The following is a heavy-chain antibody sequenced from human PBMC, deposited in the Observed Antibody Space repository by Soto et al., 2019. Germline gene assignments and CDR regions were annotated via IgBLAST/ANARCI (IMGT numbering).Heavy chain of an antibody. CDR3: ARGSYSGSYSIYFDY. D-gene: IGHD1-26*01. CDR2: ISYNGDT. Sequence: SETLSLTCTFSGGSFSTFYWSWIRQSPGTGLEWIGYISYNGDTNYNPSLKSRVTVSVDTSKNEFSLKLSSVTAADTAVYYCARGSYSGSYSIYFDYWGQGTPVTVSS. V-gene: IGHV4-59*01. CDR1: GGSFSTFY. J-gene: IGHJ4*02.